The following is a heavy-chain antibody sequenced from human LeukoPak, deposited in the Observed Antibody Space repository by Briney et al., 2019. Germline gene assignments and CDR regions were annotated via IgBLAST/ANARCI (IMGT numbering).Heavy chain of an antibody. J-gene: IGHJ4*02. CDR3: AKGSGVQVWSSLDY. V-gene: IGHV3-21*01. CDR2: ISSGGSYI. D-gene: IGHD5-18*01. CDR1: GFTVSSNY. Sequence: PGGSLRLSCAASGFTVSSNYMNWVRQAPGKGLEWVSSISSGGSYIYYADSVMGRFTISRDNGKNSLYLQMNTLRAEDTAVYYCAKGSGVQVWSSLDYWGQGTLVTISS.